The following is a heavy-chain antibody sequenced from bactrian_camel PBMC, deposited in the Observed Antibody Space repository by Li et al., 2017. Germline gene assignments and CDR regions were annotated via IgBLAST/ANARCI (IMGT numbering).Heavy chain of an antibody. V-gene: IGHV3S45*01. CDR3: AADSVVLPGRELEASEYSY. CDR1: GRSNENYF. Sequence: HVQLVESGGGSVQAGGSLRLSCAISGRSNENYFLAWFRQPPGKEREGVAAMYTGFGGGNIYYDDSVKGRFTISLDSAKNTMYLQMNSLKPEDTAMYYCAADSVVLPGRELEASEYSYWGQGTQVTVS. J-gene: IGHJ4*01. CDR2: MYTGFGGGNI. D-gene: IGHD1*01.